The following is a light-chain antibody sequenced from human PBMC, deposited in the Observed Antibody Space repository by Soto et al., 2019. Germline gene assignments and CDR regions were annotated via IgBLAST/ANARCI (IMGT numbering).Light chain of an antibody. J-gene: IGLJ2*01. CDR3: QTWDTGIVF. CDR1: SGHSSYA. V-gene: IGLV4-69*01. Sequence: QLVLTQSPSASASLGASIKLTCTLSSGHSSYAIAWHQQQPEKGPRYLMKLNSDGSHSKGDGIPDRFSGSSSGAERYLTISSLQSEDEADYYCQTWDTGIVFFGGGTKVTVL. CDR2: LNSDGSH.